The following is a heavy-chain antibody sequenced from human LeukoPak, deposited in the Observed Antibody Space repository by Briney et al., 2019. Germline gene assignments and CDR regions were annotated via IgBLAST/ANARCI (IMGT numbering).Heavy chain of an antibody. V-gene: IGHV3-23*01. D-gene: IGHD6-19*01. CDR1: GFTFTICA. Sequence: PGGSLRLSCAASGFTFTICAMNWVRQAPGKGLDWVSGISGSGGSTYYADSVKGRFTISRDSSKNTVYLQMNSLRAEDTAVYYCAKDNSGGWSGYFDHWGQGTLVTVSS. CDR3: AKDNSGGWSGYFDH. CDR2: ISGSGGST. J-gene: IGHJ4*02.